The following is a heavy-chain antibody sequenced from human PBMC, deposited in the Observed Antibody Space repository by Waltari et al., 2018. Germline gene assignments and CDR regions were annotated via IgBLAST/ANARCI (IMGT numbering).Heavy chain of an antibody. Sequence: QLQLQESGPGLVKPSETLSLTCTVSGGSISSSSYYWGWIRQPPGKGLEWIGSIYYSGSTYYNPSLKSRVTISVDTSKNQFSLKLSSVTAADTAVYYCARERGSSLLGYFDYWGQGTLVTVSS. V-gene: IGHV4-39*07. CDR3: ARERGSSLLGYFDY. D-gene: IGHD6-6*01. J-gene: IGHJ4*02. CDR2: IYYSGST. CDR1: GGSISSSSYY.